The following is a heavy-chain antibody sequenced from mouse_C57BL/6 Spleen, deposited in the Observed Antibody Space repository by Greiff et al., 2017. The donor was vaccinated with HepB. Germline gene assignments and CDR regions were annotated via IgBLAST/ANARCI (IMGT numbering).Heavy chain of an antibody. CDR1: GYTFTDYE. Sequence: VQLQQSGAELVRPGASVTLSCKASGYTFTDYEMHWVKQTPVHGLEWIGAIDPETGGTAYNQKFKGKAILTADKSSSTAYMELRSLTSEDSAVYYCTRVITTVVATDYFDYWGQGTTLTVSS. J-gene: IGHJ2*01. CDR2: IDPETGGT. V-gene: IGHV1-15*01. CDR3: TRVITTVVATDYFDY. D-gene: IGHD1-1*01.